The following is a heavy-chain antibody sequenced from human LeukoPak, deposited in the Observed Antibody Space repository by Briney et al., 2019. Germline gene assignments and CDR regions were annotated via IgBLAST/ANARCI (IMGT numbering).Heavy chain of an antibody. CDR3: ARTTSMTASGYDY. Sequence: GASVKVSCKASGYTFTNYHINWVRQASAQGLEWMTWINPDTGDKGYARKFQDRVTITTDTSISTAYMELSSLSSEDTAVYFCARTTSMTASGYDYWGQGTLVTVPS. V-gene: IGHV1-8*03. CDR2: INPDTGDK. J-gene: IGHJ4*02. CDR1: GYTFTNYH. D-gene: IGHD2-21*02.